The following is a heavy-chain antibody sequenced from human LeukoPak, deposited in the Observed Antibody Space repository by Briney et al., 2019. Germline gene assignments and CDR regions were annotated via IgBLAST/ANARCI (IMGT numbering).Heavy chain of an antibody. Sequence: QPGGSLRLSCTASGFTFGDYAMSWLRQAPGKGLEWVGFIGSRVYGGTTEYAASVKGRFTISRDDSKSIAYLQMNSLKTEDTAVYYCTRHQDLIDYWGQGTLVTVSS. V-gene: IGHV3-49*03. CDR3: TRHQDLIDY. D-gene: IGHD2-15*01. CDR2: IGSRVYGGTT. CDR1: GFTFGDYA. J-gene: IGHJ4*02.